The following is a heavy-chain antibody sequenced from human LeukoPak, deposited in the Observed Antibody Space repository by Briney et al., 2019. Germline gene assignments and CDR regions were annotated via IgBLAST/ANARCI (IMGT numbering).Heavy chain of an antibody. CDR2: IYYSGST. D-gene: IGHD3-3*01. J-gene: IGHJ4*02. V-gene: IGHV4-39*01. CDR3: ASLTIFGVVIY. CDR1: GGSISSSRYS. Sequence: SETLSLTCTVSGGSISSSRYSWGWIRQPPGKGLEWIGSIYYSGSTYYNPSLKSRVTISVDTSKNQFSLKLSSVTAADTAVYYCASLTIFGVVIYWGQGTLVTVSS.